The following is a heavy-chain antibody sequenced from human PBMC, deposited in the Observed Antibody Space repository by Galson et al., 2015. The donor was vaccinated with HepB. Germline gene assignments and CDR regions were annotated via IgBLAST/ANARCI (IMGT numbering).Heavy chain of an antibody. J-gene: IGHJ5*02. Sequence: SVKVSCKASGYTFSSYSINWVRQAPGQGLEWMGWITTYNRDTNYAQKFQGRVTMTTDTSTSTAYMELRSLRSDDTAVYFCARGPFVSVVGATQDNWFDPWGQGTLVTVSS. V-gene: IGHV1-18*01. CDR1: GYTFSSYS. CDR3: ARGPFVSVVGATQDNWFDP. CDR2: ITTYNRDT. D-gene: IGHD2-15*01.